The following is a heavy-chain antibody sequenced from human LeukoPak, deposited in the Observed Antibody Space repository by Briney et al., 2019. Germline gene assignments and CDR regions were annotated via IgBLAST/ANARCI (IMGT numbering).Heavy chain of an antibody. J-gene: IGHJ4*02. CDR1: GGSFSGYY. CDR2: IYNSGGT. Sequence: SETLSLTCAVYGGSFSGYYWSWIRQSPGKGLEWIGYIYNSGGTKYNPSLKSRLTISVDTSKNQFSLNLSSVTAADTAVCYCARASVLLSADYWGQGTLVTVSS. V-gene: IGHV4-59*01. CDR3: ARASVLLSADY. D-gene: IGHD3-16*01.